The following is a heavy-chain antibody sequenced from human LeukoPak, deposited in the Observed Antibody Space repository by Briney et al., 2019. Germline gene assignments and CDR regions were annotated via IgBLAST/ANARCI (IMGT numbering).Heavy chain of an antibody. CDR2: ISYDGSNK. CDR3: AKDSPAEYSSALDY. CDR1: GFTFSSYG. Sequence: GGSLRLSCAASGFTFSSYGMHWVRRAPGKGLEWVAVISYDGSNKYYADSVKGRFTISRDNSKNTLYLQMNSLRAEDTAVYYCAKDSPAEYSSALDYWGQGTLVTVSS. J-gene: IGHJ4*02. V-gene: IGHV3-30*18. D-gene: IGHD6-6*01.